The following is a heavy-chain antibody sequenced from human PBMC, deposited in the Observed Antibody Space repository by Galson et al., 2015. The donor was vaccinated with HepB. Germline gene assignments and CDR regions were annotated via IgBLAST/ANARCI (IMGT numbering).Heavy chain of an antibody. CDR1: GYTFTSYD. D-gene: IGHD5-12*01. V-gene: IGHV1-8*01. CDR3: ARGRTRGYSGYGGIGY. CDR2: MNPNSGNT. Sequence: SVKVSCKASGYTFTSYDINWVRQATGQGLEWMGWMNPNSGNTGYAQKFQGRVTMTRNTSISTAYMELSSLRSEDTAVYYCARGRTRGYSGYGGIGYWGQGTLVTVSS. J-gene: IGHJ4*02.